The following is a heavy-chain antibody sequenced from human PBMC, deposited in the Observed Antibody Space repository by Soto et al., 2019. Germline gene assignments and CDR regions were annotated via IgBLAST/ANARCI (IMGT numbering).Heavy chain of an antibody. CDR2: ISASRGRT. V-gene: IGHV3-23*01. CDR1: GFTFSAYA. Sequence: GGSLRLSCAASGFTFSAYAMIWVRQTPGKGLEWVSGISASRGRTYYADSVKGRFTISSDNAKNTLYLQMNSLRAEDTAVYYCGKDPNGDYIGGFDMWGQGTMVTVSS. D-gene: IGHD4-17*01. J-gene: IGHJ3*02. CDR3: GKDPNGDYIGGFDM.